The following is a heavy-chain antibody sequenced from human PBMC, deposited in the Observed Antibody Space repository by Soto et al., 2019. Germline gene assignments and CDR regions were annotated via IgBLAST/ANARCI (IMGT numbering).Heavy chain of an antibody. Sequence: EVQLVESGGGSAQPGGSLRLSCAASGFTFSNYWIHWVRQAPGKGPMWVSRINGVGTYTNYADSVRGRFSISRDNSENTVYLQMNSLRAEDTAMYYCVRDFRSSDFWGQGTPDTVSS. CDR1: GFTFSNYW. CDR3: VRDFRSSDF. D-gene: IGHD3-3*01. J-gene: IGHJ4*02. V-gene: IGHV3-74*01. CDR2: INGVGTYT.